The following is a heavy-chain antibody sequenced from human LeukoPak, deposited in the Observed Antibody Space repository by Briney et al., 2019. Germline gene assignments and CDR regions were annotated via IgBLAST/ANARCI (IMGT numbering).Heavy chain of an antibody. CDR1: GYTFTSYD. Sequence: ASVKVSCKASGYTFTSYDINWVRQATGQGLEWMGWMNPNSGNTGYAQKFQGRVTITRNTSISTAYMELSSLRSEDTAVYYCAIGHGSGSYQYYWGQGTLVTVSS. D-gene: IGHD3-10*01. CDR2: MNPNSGNT. CDR3: AIGHGSGSYQYY. J-gene: IGHJ4*02. V-gene: IGHV1-8*03.